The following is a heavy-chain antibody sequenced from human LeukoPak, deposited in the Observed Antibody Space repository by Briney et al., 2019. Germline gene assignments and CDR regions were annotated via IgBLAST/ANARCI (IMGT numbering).Heavy chain of an antibody. V-gene: IGHV4-59*01. CDR3: ASGIAAAGTPFDY. CDR1: GGSISSYY. Sequence: SETLSLTCTVSGGSISSYYWSWIRQPPGKGLEWFGYIYYSGSTNYNPSLKSRVTISVDTSKNQFSLKLSSVTAVDTAVYYCASGIAAAGTPFDYWGQGTLVTVSS. J-gene: IGHJ4*02. CDR2: IYYSGST. D-gene: IGHD6-13*01.